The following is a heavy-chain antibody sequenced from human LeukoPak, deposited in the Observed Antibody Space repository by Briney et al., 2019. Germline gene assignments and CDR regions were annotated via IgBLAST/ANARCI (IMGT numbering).Heavy chain of an antibody. CDR1: GFTFNSYA. CDR2: ISSDGRNK. Sequence: PGRSLGLSCAASGFTFNSYAVHWVRQAPDKGLEWVAVISSDGRNKYYADSVKGRFTISRDNSKNTLSLQMNSLRPQDAAVYYCAILPYCYGSESDAFDIWGQGTMVSVSS. D-gene: IGHD3-10*01. CDR3: AILPYCYGSESDAFDI. V-gene: IGHV3-30*14. J-gene: IGHJ3*02.